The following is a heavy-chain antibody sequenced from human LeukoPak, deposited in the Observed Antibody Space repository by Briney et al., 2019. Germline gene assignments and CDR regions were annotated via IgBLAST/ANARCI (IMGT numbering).Heavy chain of an antibody. D-gene: IGHD6-13*01. J-gene: IGHJ6*03. CDR1: RGCISSSNW. V-gene: IGHV4-4*02. Sequence: SETLSLTCAVSRGCISSSNWWSWVRQPPGKGLEWIGETYHSGTTNYNPSLKSRVTISVDKSKNQFSLKLSSVTAADTAVYYCARDGVVAAAVSTPGTHYYMDVWGKGTTVTVSS. CDR2: TYHSGTT. CDR3: ARDGVVAAAVSTPGTHYYMDV.